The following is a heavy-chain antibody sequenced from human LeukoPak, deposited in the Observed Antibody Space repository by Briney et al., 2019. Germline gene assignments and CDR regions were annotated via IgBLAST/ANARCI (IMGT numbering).Heavy chain of an antibody. CDR1: GFTFSSYG. D-gene: IGHD6-25*01. V-gene: IGHV3-33*01. Sequence: GGSLRLSCAASGFTFSSYGMHWVRQAPGKGLEWVAVIWYDGSNKYYEDSVKGRFTISRDNSKNTLYLQMNSLRAEDTAVYYCARDLAAANLGFDYWGQGTLVTVSS. J-gene: IGHJ4*02. CDR2: IWYDGSNK. CDR3: ARDLAAANLGFDY.